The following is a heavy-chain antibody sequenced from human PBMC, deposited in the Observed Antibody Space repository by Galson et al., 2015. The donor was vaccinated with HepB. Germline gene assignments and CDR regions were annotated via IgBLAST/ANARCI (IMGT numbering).Heavy chain of an antibody. CDR1: GFTFSSYA. J-gene: IGHJ3*02. CDR2: ISYDGSNK. V-gene: IGHV3-30-3*01. CDR3: ARARPVFGVVPDDAFDI. Sequence: SLRLSCAASGFTFSSYAMHWVRRAPGKGLEWVAVISYDGSNKYYADSVKGRFTIPRDNSKNTLCLQMNSLRAEDTAVYYCARARPVFGVVPDDAFDIWGQGTMVTVSS. D-gene: IGHD3-3*01.